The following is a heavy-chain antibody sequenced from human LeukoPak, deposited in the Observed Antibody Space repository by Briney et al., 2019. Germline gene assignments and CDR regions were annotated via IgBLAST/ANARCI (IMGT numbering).Heavy chain of an antibody. CDR3: ARDQEGFDY. Sequence: GASVKVSCKASGYTFTNNYLHWARQAPGQGLEWMGMIYPRDGSTSYAQNFQGRVTVTRDTSTTTVHMELRGLRSEDTAVYYCARDQEGFDYWGQGTVGTVSS. CDR2: IYPRDGST. CDR1: GYTFTNNY. V-gene: IGHV1-46*01. J-gene: IGHJ4*02.